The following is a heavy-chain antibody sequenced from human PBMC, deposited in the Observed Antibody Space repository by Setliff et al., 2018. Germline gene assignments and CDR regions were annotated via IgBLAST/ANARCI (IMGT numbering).Heavy chain of an antibody. CDR1: GGSVSPYF. V-gene: IGHV4-59*02. J-gene: IGHJ6*02. Sequence: SETLSLTCTVSGGSVSPYFWSWIRQPPGKGLEWIGYIYHNGSTNFNPSLKSRVTMSVDTSKNQFALNLTSVTAADTAVYYCARDRTAYSYGLDVWGRGTTVTAP. D-gene: IGHD5-18*01. CDR2: IYHNGST. CDR3: ARDRTAYSYGLDV.